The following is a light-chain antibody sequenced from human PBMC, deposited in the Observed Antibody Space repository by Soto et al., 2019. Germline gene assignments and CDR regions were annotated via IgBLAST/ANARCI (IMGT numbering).Light chain of an antibody. CDR1: QSVNTN. CDR3: HQYNNWPRT. J-gene: IGKJ1*01. V-gene: IGKV3D-15*01. Sequence: EIVMTQSPATLSVSPGERATLSCRASQSVNTNVAWYQQEPGQAPRLLIYGASTRATGIPARFSGSVSGTELAITISSMQYEDFAVYYCHQYNNWPRTFGQGTKV. CDR2: GAS.